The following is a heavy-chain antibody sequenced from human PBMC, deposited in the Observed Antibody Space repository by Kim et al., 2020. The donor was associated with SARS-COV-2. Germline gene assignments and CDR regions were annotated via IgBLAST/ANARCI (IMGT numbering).Heavy chain of an antibody. CDR2: IWYDGSNK. V-gene: IGHV3-33*08. CDR3: AREHVDTAMVSATDY. D-gene: IGHD5-18*01. Sequence: GGSLRLSCAASGFTFSSYGMHWVRQAPGKGLEWVAVIWYDGSNKYYADSVKGRFTISRDNSKNTLYLQMNSLRAEDTAVYYCAREHVDTAMVSATDYWGQGTLVTVSS. J-gene: IGHJ4*02. CDR1: GFTFSSYG.